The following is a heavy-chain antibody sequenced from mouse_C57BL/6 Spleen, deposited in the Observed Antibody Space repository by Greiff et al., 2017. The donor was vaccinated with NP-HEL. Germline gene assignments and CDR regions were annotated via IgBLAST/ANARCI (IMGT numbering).Heavy chain of an antibody. CDR1: GYAFSSYW. J-gene: IGHJ4*01. Sequence: VQLQQSGAELVKPGASVKISCKASGYAFSSYWMNWVKQRPGKGLEWIGQIYPGDGDTNYNGKFKGKATLTADKSSSTAYMQLSSLTSEDSAVYFCARSQLRLRYAMDYWGQGTSVTVSS. V-gene: IGHV1-80*01. CDR2: IYPGDGDT. CDR3: ARSQLRLRYAMDY. D-gene: IGHD3-2*02.